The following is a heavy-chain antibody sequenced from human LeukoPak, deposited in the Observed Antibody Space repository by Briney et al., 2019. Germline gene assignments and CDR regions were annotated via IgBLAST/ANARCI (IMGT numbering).Heavy chain of an antibody. Sequence: GRSLRLSCAASGFTFSSYAMHWVRQAPGKGLEWGAVISYDGSNKYYADSVKGRFTISRDNSKNTLYLQMNSLRAEDTAVYYCAAETTFRGYSYGFAFDYWGQGTLVTVSS. CDR2: ISYDGSNK. V-gene: IGHV3-30-3*01. CDR1: GFTFSSYA. D-gene: IGHD5-18*01. CDR3: AAETTFRGYSYGFAFDY. J-gene: IGHJ4*02.